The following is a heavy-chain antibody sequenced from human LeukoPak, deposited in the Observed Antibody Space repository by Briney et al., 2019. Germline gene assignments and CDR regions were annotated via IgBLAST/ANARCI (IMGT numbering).Heavy chain of an antibody. D-gene: IGHD3-9*01. V-gene: IGHV3-23*01. CDR1: GFTFSSYA. J-gene: IGHJ4*02. CDR3: AKNPANFDWSSDY. Sequence: PGGSLGLSCAASGFTFSSYAMSWVRQAPGKGLEWVSAISGSGGSTYYADSVKGRFTISRDNSKNTLYLQMNSLRAEDTAVYYCAKNPANFDWSSDYWGQGTLVTVSS. CDR2: ISGSGGST.